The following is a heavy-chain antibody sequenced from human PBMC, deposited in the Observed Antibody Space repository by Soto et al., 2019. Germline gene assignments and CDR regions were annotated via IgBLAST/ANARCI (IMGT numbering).Heavy chain of an antibody. CDR2: SYFTGST. Sequence: QVQLQESGPGLVKPSETLSLTCTVSGGSITGYYWSWIRQSPGRGLQWIGCSYFTGSTKYNPSLKSRVTISVAASKNQFSLRLDSATAADTAVYYCARERTPRTGFDYWGQGTLLTVSS. CDR1: GGSITGYY. V-gene: IGHV4-59*12. CDR3: ARERTPRTGFDY. J-gene: IGHJ4*02. D-gene: IGHD7-27*01.